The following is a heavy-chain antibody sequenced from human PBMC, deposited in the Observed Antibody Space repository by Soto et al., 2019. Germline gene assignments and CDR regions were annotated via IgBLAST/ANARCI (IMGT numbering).Heavy chain of an antibody. CDR2: IYYSGST. J-gene: IGHJ5*02. V-gene: IGHV4-59*01. Sequence: SETLSLTCTVSGGSISSYYWSWIRQPPGKGLEWIGYIYYSGSTNYNPSLKSRVTISVDTSKNQFSLKLSSVTAADTAVYYCARAPRGNYGYFRWFDPWGQGTLVTVSS. D-gene: IGHD5-18*01. CDR3: ARAPRGNYGYFRWFDP. CDR1: GGSISSYY.